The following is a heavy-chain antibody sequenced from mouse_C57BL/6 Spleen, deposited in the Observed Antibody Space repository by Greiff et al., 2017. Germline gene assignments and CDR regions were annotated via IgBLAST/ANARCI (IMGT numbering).Heavy chain of an antibody. CDR3: ASSLWDSKYYFCC. D-gene: IGHD1-1*02. Sequence: QVQLQQPGAELVMPGASVKLSCKASGYTFTSYWMHWVKQRPGQGLEWIGEIDPSDSYTNYNQKFKGKSTLTVDKSSSTAYMQLSSLTSEDSAVYYCASSLWDSKYYFCCWGQGTTLTFSS. CDR2: IDPSDSYT. CDR1: GYTFTSYW. J-gene: IGHJ2*01. V-gene: IGHV1-69*01.